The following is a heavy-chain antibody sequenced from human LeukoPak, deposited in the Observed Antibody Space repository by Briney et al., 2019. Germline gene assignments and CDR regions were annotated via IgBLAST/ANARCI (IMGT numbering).Heavy chain of an antibody. D-gene: IGHD3-22*01. V-gene: IGHV3-48*04. Sequence: PGGSLRLSCAASGFTFSSYSMNWVRQAPGKGLEWVSYISSSSSTIYYADSVKGRFTISRDNAKNSLYLQMNSLRAEDTAVYYCARGYYDSSGPTDDAFDIWGQGTMVTVSS. J-gene: IGHJ3*02. CDR2: ISSSSSTI. CDR3: ARGYYDSSGPTDDAFDI. CDR1: GFTFSSYS.